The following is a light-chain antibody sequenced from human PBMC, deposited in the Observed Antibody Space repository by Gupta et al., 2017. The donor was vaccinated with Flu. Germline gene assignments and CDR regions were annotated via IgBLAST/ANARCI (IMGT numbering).Light chain of an antibody. CDR2: GNS. Sequence: QSVLTQPPSVSGAPGQRVTISCTETSSNIGAGYDVHWYQQLPGMSPKLLIYGNSNRPSGVPDRFSGSKSGNSASRSIKGLKAEDEALYYCTSYDNNLSGAVFGGGTKVTVL. J-gene: IGLJ3*02. V-gene: IGLV1-40*01. CDR1: SSNIGAGYD. CDR3: TSYDNNLSGAV.